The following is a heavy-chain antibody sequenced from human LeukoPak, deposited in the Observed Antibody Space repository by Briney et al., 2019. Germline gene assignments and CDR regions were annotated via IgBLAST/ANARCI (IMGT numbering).Heavy chain of an antibody. V-gene: IGHV4-39*01. Sequence: SETLSLTCTVSGGSISSSSYYWGWIRQPPGKGLEWIGSIYYSGSTYYNPSLKSRVTISVDTSKNQFSLKLSSVTAADTAVYYFFVIVVVQAAPPSYSYMDVWGKGATVTVSS. CDR2: IYYSGST. CDR1: GGSISSSSYY. J-gene: IGHJ6*03. CDR3: FVIVVVQAAPPSYSYMDV. D-gene: IGHD2-2*01.